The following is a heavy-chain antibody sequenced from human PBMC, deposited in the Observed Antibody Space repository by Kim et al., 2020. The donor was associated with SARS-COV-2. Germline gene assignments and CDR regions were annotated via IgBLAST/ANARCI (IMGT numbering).Heavy chain of an antibody. Sequence: SETLSLTCTVSGGSISSGGYYWSWIRQHPGKGLEWIGYIYYSGSTYYNPSLKSRVTISVDTSKNQFSLKLSSVTAADTAVYYCARCIVWGYDSALFDYWGQGTLVTVSS. CDR2: IYYSGST. CDR1: GGSISSGGYY. V-gene: IGHV4-31*03. CDR3: ARCIVWGYDSALFDY. J-gene: IGHJ4*02. D-gene: IGHD5-12*01.